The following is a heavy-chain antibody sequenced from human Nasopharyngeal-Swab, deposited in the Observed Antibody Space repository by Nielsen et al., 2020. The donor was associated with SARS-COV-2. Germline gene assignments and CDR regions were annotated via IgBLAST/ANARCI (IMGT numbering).Heavy chain of an antibody. CDR3: VRDQRLGVPMALGRAVFDY. Sequence: GGSLRLSCAVSGFTFSGYSMHWVRQAPGKGLEYVSAISDTGDTTSYARSVRGRFTISRDNSKNTLFLQMGSLRTEDVAVYYCVRDQRLGVPMALGRAVFDYWGQGTLVTVPS. CDR2: ISDTGDTT. D-gene: IGHD2-8*01. V-gene: IGHV3-64*01. J-gene: IGHJ4*02. CDR1: GFTFSGYS.